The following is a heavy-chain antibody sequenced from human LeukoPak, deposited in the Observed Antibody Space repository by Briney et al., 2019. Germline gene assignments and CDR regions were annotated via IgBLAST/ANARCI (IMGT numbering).Heavy chain of an antibody. Sequence: SVKVSCKASGGTFSSYAISWVRQAPGQGLEWMGGIIPIFGTANYAQKFQGRVTITADESTSTAYMELSSLRSEDTAVYYCARDSVSGGSYGDLGWFDPWGQGTLVTVSS. CDR3: ARDSVSGGSYGDLGWFDP. V-gene: IGHV1-69*13. CDR1: GGTFSSYA. J-gene: IGHJ5*02. CDR2: IIPIFGTA. D-gene: IGHD1-26*01.